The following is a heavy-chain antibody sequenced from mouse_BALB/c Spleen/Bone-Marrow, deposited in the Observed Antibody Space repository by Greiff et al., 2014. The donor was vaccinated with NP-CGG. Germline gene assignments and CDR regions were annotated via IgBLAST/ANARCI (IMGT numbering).Heavy chain of an antibody. CDR3: TRGSSYVGYAMDY. J-gene: IGHJ4*01. CDR2: IYPSDSYT. D-gene: IGHD1-1*01. Sequence: VKLQESGAELVRPGASVKLSCKASGYTFTSNWINWVKQRPGQGLEWIGNIYPSDSYTNYNQKFKDKATLTVDKSSSTAYMHLSSPTSEDSAVYYCTRGSSYVGYAMDYWGQGTSVTVSS. CDR1: GYTFTSNW. V-gene: IGHV1-69*02.